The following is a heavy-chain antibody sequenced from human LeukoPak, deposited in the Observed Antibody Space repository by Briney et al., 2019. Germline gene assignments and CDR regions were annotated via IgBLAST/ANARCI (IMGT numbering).Heavy chain of an antibody. CDR2: INPNSGGT. D-gene: IGHD6-13*01. J-gene: IGHJ5*02. Sequence: ASVKVSCKASGYTFTGYYMHWVRQAPGQGLEWMGWINPNSGGTNYAQKFQGRVTMTRDTSISTAYMELSRLRSDDTAVYYCAISSSWYTPCWFDPRGQGTLVTVSS. V-gene: IGHV1-2*02. CDR1: GYTFTGYY. CDR3: AISSSWYTPCWFDP.